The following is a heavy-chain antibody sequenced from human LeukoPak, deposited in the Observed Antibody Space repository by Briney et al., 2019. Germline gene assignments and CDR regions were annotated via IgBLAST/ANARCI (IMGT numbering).Heavy chain of an antibody. CDR2: IRSKAYGGTT. CDR1: GFTFGDYA. J-gene: IGHJ3*02. V-gene: IGHV3-49*03. CDR3: TRDPGIVGAQGAFDI. Sequence: QPGRSLRLSCTASGFTFGDYAMSWFRQAPGEGLEWVGFIRSKAYGGTTEYAASVKGRFTISRDDSKSIAYLQMNSLKTEDPAVYYCTRDPGIVGAQGAFDIWGQGTMVTVSS. D-gene: IGHD1-26*01.